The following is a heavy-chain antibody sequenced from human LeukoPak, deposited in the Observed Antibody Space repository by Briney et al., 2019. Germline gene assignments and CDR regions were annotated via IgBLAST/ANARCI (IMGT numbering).Heavy chain of an antibody. CDR2: IYYSGST. D-gene: IGHD2-2*02. CDR3: ARQVVPAAIHSQFYFDY. V-gene: IGHV4-59*08. J-gene: IGHJ4*02. Sequence: SETLSLTCTVSGGSISSYYWGWIRQPPGKGLEWIGYIYYSGSTNYNPSLKSRVTISVDTSKNQFSLKLSSVTAADTAVYYCARQVVPAAIHSQFYFDYWGQGTLVTVSS. CDR1: GGSISSYY.